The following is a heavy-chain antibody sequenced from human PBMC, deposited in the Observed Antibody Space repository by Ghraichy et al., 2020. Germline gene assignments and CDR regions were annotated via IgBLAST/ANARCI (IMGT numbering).Heavy chain of an antibody. CDR3: AGLTYYYGSGPRGFDY. J-gene: IGHJ4*02. CDR1: GGSISSSNW. CDR2: IYHSGST. Sequence: SETLSLTCAVSGGSISSSNWWSWVRQPPGKGLEWIGEIYHSGSTNYNPSLKSRVTISVDKSKNQFSLKLSSVTAADTAVYYCAGLTYYYGSGPRGFDYWGQGTLVTVSS. V-gene: IGHV4-4*02. D-gene: IGHD3-10*01.